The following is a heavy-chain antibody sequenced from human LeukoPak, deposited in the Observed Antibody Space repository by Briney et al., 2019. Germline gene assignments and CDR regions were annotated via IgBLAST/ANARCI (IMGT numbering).Heavy chain of an antibody. J-gene: IGHJ3*02. CDR1: GCTFTGYY. CDR2: IIPIFGTA. Sequence: SVKVSCKASGCTFTGYYMHWVRQAPGQGLEWMGRIIPIFGTANYAQKFQGRVTITTDESTSTAYMELSSLRSEDTAVYYCARGSGPDAFDIWGQGTMVTVST. D-gene: IGHD1-1*01. V-gene: IGHV1-69*05. CDR3: ARGSGPDAFDI.